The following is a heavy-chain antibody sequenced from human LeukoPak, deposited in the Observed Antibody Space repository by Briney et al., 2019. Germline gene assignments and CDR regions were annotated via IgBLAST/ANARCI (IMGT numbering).Heavy chain of an antibody. Sequence: SETLSLTCTVSGGSISSYYWSWIRQPPGKGLEWIGYIYYSGSTNYNPSLKSRVTISVDTSKNQFSLKLSSVTAADTAVYYCARGVYGSGSYYTSPYFDHWGQGTLVTVSS. CDR1: GGSISSYY. V-gene: IGHV4-59*01. J-gene: IGHJ4*02. CDR2: IYYSGST. CDR3: ARGVYGSGSYYTSPYFDH. D-gene: IGHD3-10*01.